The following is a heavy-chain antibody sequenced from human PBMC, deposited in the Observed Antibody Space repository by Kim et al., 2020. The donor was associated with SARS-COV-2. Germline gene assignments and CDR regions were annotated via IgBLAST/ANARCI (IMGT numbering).Heavy chain of an antibody. CDR1: VFTFSDYY. CDR3: TRVPKRGNNYYYGMDV. J-gene: IGHJ6*02. D-gene: IGHD1-1*01. Sequence: GGSLRLSCAASVFTFSDYYMDWVRQAPGKGLEWVGRTRNKANRYTTEYAASVKGRFTISRDDSKTSLYLQMNSLKTEDTAVYYCTRVPKRGNNYYYGMDVWGPGTTVTVSS. V-gene: IGHV3-72*01. CDR2: TRNKANRYTT.